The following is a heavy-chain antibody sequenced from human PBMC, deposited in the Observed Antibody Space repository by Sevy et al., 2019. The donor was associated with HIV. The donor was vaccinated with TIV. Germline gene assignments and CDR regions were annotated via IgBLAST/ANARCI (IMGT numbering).Heavy chain of an antibody. CDR3: VRDGGTVTTPGYFDY. Sequence: SETLSLTCTVSGGSISSGAYSWHWIRQPPGKGLEWFGYIFHPGSTYYNPSLKSRVTVSVDRSKNQFSLKMTSVTAADTAVYYCVRDGGTVTTPGYFDYWGQRTLVTVSS. D-gene: IGHD4-17*01. CDR1: GGSISSGAYS. J-gene: IGHJ4*02. V-gene: IGHV4-30-2*01. CDR2: IFHPGST.